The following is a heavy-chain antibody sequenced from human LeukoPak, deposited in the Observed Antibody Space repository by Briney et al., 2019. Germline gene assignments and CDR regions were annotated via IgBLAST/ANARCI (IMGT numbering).Heavy chain of an antibody. D-gene: IGHD3-10*01. Sequence: GGSLRLSCAASGFTFSRDNMNWVRQAPGKGLEWVSYISSGSIIYYADSVKGRFTISRDNAKNSLYLQMHSLRDEDTAVYYCARGMYYYGSGGLDYWGQGTLVTVSS. V-gene: IGHV3-48*02. CDR3: ARGMYYYGSGGLDY. CDR2: ISSGSII. J-gene: IGHJ4*02. CDR1: GFTFSRDN.